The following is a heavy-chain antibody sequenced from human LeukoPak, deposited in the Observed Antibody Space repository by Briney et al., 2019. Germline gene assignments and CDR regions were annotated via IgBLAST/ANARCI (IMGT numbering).Heavy chain of an antibody. D-gene: IGHD6-19*01. CDR1: GGTFSSYA. CDR2: IIPIFGTA. CDR3: ASSPVAGPDYYYYYMDV. J-gene: IGHJ6*03. Sequence: SVKVSCKASGGTFSSYAISWVRQAPGQGLEWMGGIIPIFGTANYAQKFQGRVTITTDESTSTAYMELSSLRSEDTAVYYCASSPVAGPDYYYYYMDVWGKGTTVTVSS. V-gene: IGHV1-69*05.